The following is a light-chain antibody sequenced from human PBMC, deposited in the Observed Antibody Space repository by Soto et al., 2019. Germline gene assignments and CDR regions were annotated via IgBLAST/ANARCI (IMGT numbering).Light chain of an antibody. Sequence: EIVMTQSPATLSVSPGERATLSCRASQSISSDLAWYQQKPGQAPRLFIYGAFTRANGIPARISGSGSGTEFTLTISILQSEDVAVYYCQQYNNWPWTFGQGTKVEI. J-gene: IGKJ1*01. V-gene: IGKV3-15*01. CDR2: GAF. CDR3: QQYNNWPWT. CDR1: QSISSD.